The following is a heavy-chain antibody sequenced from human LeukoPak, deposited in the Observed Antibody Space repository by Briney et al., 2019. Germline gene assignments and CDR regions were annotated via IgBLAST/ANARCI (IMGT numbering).Heavy chain of an antibody. J-gene: IGHJ6*02. CDR2: ISSSGRLM. CDR1: AFTFSEYY. CDR3: ARDTNNGLDV. Sequence: GGSLRLSCADSAFTFSEYYIKWIRQAPGKGLEWVSHISSSGRLMRYADSVRGRFTITRDNAQNFMSLQMNNLKPEDTAVYYCARDTNNGLDVWGRGTTVTVS. D-gene: IGHD1-14*01. V-gene: IGHV3-11*01.